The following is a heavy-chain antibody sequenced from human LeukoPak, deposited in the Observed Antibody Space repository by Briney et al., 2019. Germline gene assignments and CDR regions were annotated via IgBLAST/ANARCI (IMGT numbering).Heavy chain of an antibody. D-gene: IGHD3-10*01. V-gene: IGHV1-8*01. J-gene: IGHJ6*02. CDR2: MNPNSGNT. Sequence: ASVKVSCKASGYTFTSYDINWVRQATGQGLEWMGWMNPNSGNTGYAQKFQGRVTMTGNTSISTAYMELSSLRSEDTAVYYCARARQLLWFGELTYYYGMDVWGQGTTVTVSS. CDR3: ARARQLLWFGELTYYYGMDV. CDR1: GYTFTSYD.